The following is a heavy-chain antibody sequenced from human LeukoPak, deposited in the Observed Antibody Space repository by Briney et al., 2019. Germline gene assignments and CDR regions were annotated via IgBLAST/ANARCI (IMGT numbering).Heavy chain of an antibody. J-gene: IGHJ4*02. V-gene: IGHV4-39*01. CDR3: ARQKVDTATLDY. CDR1: GGSVSSSSYW. Sequence: SETLSLTCTVSGGSVSSSSYWWGWIRQLPGKGLVWIGALYYSGSTYYNPSLKSRVTISVDTSKNQFSLKLSSVTAADTAVYYCARQKVDTATLDYWGQGTLVTVSS. CDR2: LYYSGST. D-gene: IGHD5-18*01.